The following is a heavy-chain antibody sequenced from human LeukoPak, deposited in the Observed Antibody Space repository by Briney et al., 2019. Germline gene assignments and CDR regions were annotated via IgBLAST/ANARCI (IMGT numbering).Heavy chain of an antibody. CDR3: VTERGYASSPYDAY. J-gene: IGHJ4*02. CDR1: GGTFSSYA. Sequence: SVKVSCKASGGTFSSYAISWVRQAPGQGREWMGRIIPIFGTANYAQKFQGRVTITTDESTSTAYMELSSLRCEDTAVYYCVTERGYASSPYDAYWGQRTLVTVSS. V-gene: IGHV1-69*05. CDR2: IIPIFGTA. D-gene: IGHD3-16*01.